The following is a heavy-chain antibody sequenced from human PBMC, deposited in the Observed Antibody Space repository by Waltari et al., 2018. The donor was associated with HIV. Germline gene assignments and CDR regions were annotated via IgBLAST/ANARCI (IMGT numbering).Heavy chain of an antibody. V-gene: IGHV4-39*01. CDR2: IYYTGRA. J-gene: IGHJ2*01. Sequence: QLQLQESGPGLVKPSETLSLTCTVSGGSVSSGSYFWGWIRQPPGKGLEWVGRIYYTGRAYYHPSLKGRVTISVDTSKNQFSLNVTSVTAADTAVYYCARHALRVGAAYWNFDLWGRGTLVTVSS. CDR3: ARHALRVGAAYWNFDL. D-gene: IGHD1-26*01. CDR1: GGSVSSGSYF.